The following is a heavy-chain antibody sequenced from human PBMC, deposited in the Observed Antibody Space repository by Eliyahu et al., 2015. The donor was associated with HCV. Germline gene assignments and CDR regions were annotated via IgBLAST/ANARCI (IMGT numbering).Heavy chain of an antibody. J-gene: IGHJ5*02. V-gene: IGHV1-8*01. Sequence: QVQLVQSGAEVKKPGASVKVSCKASGYTFTSYDINWVRQATGQGLEWMGWMNPNSGNTGYAQKFQGRVTMTRNTSISTAYMELSSLRSEDTAVYYCARGTKVTIFGVVIKRTNWFDPWGQGTLVTVSS. D-gene: IGHD3-3*01. CDR3: ARGTKVTIFGVVIKRTNWFDP. CDR1: GYTFTSYD. CDR2: MNPNSGNT.